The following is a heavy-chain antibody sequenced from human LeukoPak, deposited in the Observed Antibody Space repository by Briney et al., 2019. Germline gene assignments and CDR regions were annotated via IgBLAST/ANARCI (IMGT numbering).Heavy chain of an antibody. J-gene: IGHJ4*02. CDR3: ARGDTIFGVVTPTGLDY. CDR1: GGSISSYY. CDR2: IYCSGST. V-gene: IGHV4-59*01. D-gene: IGHD3-3*01. Sequence: SETLSLTCTVSGGSISSYYWSWIRQPPGKGLEWIGYIYCSGSTNYNPSLKSRVTISVDTSKNQFSLKLSSVTAADTAVYYCARGDTIFGVVTPTGLDYWGQGTLVTVSS.